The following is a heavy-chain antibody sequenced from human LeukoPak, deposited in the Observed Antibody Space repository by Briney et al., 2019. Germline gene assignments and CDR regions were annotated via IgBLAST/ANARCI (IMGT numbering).Heavy chain of an antibody. CDR1: GGSISSSSYY. Sequence: SETLSLTCTVSGGSISSSSYYWGWIRQPPGKGLEWIGSIYYSGSTYYNPSLKSRFTISVDTSKNQFSLKLSSVTAADTAVYYCARASQLVSDYWGQGTLVTVSS. V-gene: IGHV4-39*01. J-gene: IGHJ4*02. D-gene: IGHD6-6*01. CDR2: IYYSGST. CDR3: ARASQLVSDY.